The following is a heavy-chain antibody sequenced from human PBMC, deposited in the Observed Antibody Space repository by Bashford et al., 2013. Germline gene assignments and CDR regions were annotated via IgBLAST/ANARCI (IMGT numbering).Heavy chain of an antibody. CDR3: ARGPYRALDI. J-gene: IGHJ3*02. CDR2: ISPYNGNT. V-gene: IGHV1-18*01. CDR1: GYTFTSNG. Sequence: ASVKVSCKASGYTFTSNGISWVRQAPGQGLEWMGWISPYNGNTKYAQKFQGRVTMTRNTSISTAYMELSSLRSEDTAVYYCARGPYRALDIWGQGTMVTVSS. D-gene: IGHD3-16*01.